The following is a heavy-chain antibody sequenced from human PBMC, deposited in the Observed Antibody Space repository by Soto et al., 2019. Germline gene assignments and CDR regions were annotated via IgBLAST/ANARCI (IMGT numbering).Heavy chain of an antibody. Sequence: SETLSLTCAVYGGSFSGYYWSWIRQPPGKGLEWIGDINHSGSTNYNPSLKSRVTISVDTSKNQFSLKLSSVTAADTAVYYCARGRGTYYDFWSGPYYYYGMDVWGQGTTVTVSS. V-gene: IGHV4-34*01. D-gene: IGHD3-3*01. CDR3: ARGRGTYYDFWSGPYYYYGMDV. J-gene: IGHJ6*02. CDR1: GGSFSGYY. CDR2: INHSGST.